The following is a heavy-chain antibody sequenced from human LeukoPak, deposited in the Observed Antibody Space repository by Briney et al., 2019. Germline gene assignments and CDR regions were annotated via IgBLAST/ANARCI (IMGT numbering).Heavy chain of an antibody. CDR2: ISSSPINI. J-gene: IGHJ5*02. Sequence: GGSLRLSCAASGFTFSDYGMNWVRQAAGKGLEWVSYISSSPINIYYADSVRGRFTISRDNAKNSVFLQMNSLRAEDTAVYYCARGSADDDDKWIDPWGQGTLVTVS. CDR1: GFTFSDYG. V-gene: IGHV3-48*03. D-gene: IGHD1-1*01. CDR3: ARGSADDDDKWIDP.